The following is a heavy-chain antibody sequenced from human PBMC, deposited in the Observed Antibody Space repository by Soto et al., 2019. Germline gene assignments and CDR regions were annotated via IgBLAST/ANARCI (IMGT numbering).Heavy chain of an antibody. CDR2: ITGSTGTT. D-gene: IGHD2-2*01. Sequence: GGSLRLSCAASGFSFSNFAMSWVRHAPGKGLEWVSEITGSTGTTYYADSVKGRFIISRDNSKNELYLQMNNLRADDTAVYYCAKDMSSTAYYVDVLRNGTTVTV. CDR1: GFSFSNFA. J-gene: IGHJ6*03. CDR3: AKDMSSTAYYVDV. V-gene: IGHV3-23*01.